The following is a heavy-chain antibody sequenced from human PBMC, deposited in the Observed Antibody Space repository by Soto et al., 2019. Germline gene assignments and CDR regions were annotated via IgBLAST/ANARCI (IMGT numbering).Heavy chain of an antibody. D-gene: IGHD3-10*01. V-gene: IGHV4-31*03. J-gene: IGHJ6*02. Sequence: TLSLTCTVSGGSISSGGYYWSWIRQHPGKGLEWIGYIYYSGSTYYNPSLKSRVTISVDTSKNQFSLKLSSVTAADTAVYYCARAWLGNPGSYRGYYYGMDVWGQGTTVTVSS. CDR3: ARAWLGNPGSYRGYYYGMDV. CDR2: IYYSGST. CDR1: GGSISSGGYY.